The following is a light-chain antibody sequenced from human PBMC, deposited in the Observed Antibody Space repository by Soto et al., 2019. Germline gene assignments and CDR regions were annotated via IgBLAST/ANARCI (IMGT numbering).Light chain of an antibody. V-gene: IGLV1-51*01. J-gene: IGLJ3*02. CDR3: GTWDNSLSAGV. Sequence: QSVLTQPPSVSASPGQRVTNSCSGSSSNIGSNYVSWFQQLPGTAPKLLIYDNNMRPSGIPDRFSGSKSGTSATLGITGLQTGDEADYYCGTWDNSLSAGVFGGGTKLTVL. CDR1: SSNIGSNY. CDR2: DNN.